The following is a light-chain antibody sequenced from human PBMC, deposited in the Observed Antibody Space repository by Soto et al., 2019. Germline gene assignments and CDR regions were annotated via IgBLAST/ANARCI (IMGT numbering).Light chain of an antibody. CDR1: QDISNS. V-gene: IGKV1-27*01. J-gene: IGKJ4*02. CDR2: AAS. Sequence: GDRVTITCRASQDISNSLAWYQQKPGKVPKVLIYAASILQSGVPARFSGSGSGTDFTLTISSLQPEDVATYYGQKYNSAPLTFGGGTSVEI. CDR3: QKYNSAPLT.